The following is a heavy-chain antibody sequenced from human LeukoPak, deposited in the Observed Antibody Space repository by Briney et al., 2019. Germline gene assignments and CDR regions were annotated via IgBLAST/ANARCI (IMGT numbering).Heavy chain of an antibody. CDR1: GGTFSSYA. Sequence: ASVKVSCKASGGTFSSYAISWVRQAPGQGLEWMGWMNPNSGNTGYAQKFQGRVTMTRNTSISTAYMELSSLRSEDTAVYYCARAGRRPGYWFDPWGQGTLVTVSS. CDR3: ARAGRRPGYWFDP. J-gene: IGHJ5*02. CDR2: MNPNSGNT. D-gene: IGHD2-15*01. V-gene: IGHV1-8*02.